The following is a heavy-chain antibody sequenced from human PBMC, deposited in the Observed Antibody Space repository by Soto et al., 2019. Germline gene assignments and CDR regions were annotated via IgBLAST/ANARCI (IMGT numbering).Heavy chain of an antibody. V-gene: IGHV3-33*01. J-gene: IGHJ4*02. D-gene: IGHD3-22*01. CDR2: IWYDGSNK. Sequence: QVQLVESGGGVVQPGRSLRLSCAASGFTFSSYGMHWVRQAPGKGLEWVAVIWYDGSNKYYADSVKGRFTISRDNSKNTLSLQRNSLRAEDTAVYYCARDPRIVVMLDYWGQGTLVTVSS. CDR3: ARDPRIVVMLDY. CDR1: GFTFSSYG.